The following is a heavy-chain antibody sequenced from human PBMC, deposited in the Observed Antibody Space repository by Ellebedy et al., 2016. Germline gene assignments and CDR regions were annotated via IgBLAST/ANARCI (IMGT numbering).Heavy chain of an antibody. V-gene: IGHV4-39*01. J-gene: IGHJ4*02. CDR1: GDSSSKSYY. Sequence: SETLSLXXTVSGDSSSKSYYWAWIRQPPGKGLEWIGSMYYSGSGNVYYNPSLESRVTTSADTSKNQISLKLTSVTPADTAVYYCARHSLYITTPFDNWGQGTLVTVSS. CDR2: MYYSGSGNV. CDR3: ARHSLYITTPFDN. D-gene: IGHD1-1*01.